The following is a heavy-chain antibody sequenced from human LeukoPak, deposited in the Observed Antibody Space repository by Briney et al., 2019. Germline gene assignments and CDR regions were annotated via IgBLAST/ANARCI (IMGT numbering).Heavy chain of an antibody. V-gene: IGHV4-39*01. CDR2: IYYSGST. CDR1: GGSISSGGYY. CDR3: ASALIVDTAMDNWFDT. D-gene: IGHD5-18*01. J-gene: IGHJ5*02. Sequence: SETLSLTCTVSGGSISSGGYYWGWIRQPPGKGLEWIGSIYYSGSTYYNPSLKSRVTISVDTSKNQFSLKLSSVTAADTAVYYCASALIVDTAMDNWFDTWGQGTLVTVSS.